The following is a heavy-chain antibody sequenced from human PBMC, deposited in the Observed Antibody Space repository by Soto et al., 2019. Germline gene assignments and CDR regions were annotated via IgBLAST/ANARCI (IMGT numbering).Heavy chain of an antibody. CDR2: INAGNGNT. D-gene: IGHD3-10*01. CDR1: GYTFTTYP. J-gene: IGHJ3*02. CDR3: XXXXXXXRGLILDAFDM. V-gene: IGHV1-3*01. Sequence: QVQLVQSGAEVKKPGASVKVSCKTSGYTFTTYPMHWVRQAPGQRLEWMGWINAGNGNTKYSQKFQGRVTITRDTXXXXXXXXXXXXXXXXXXXXXXXXXXXXXRGLILDAFDMWGQGTMVTVSS.